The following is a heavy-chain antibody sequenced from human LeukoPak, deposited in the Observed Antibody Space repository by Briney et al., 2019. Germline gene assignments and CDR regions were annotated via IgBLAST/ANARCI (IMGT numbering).Heavy chain of an antibody. V-gene: IGHV1-2*02. CDR3: ARVLRFLEWSEGFDY. CDR2: INPNSGGT. CDR1: GYTFTDYY. Sequence: ASVKVSCKASGYTFTDYYIHWERAAPGQGLGWMGWINPNSGGTDYAQNFQGRVTMTRDTSISTAYMELSRLTSDDTAVYYCARVLRFLEWSEGFDYWGQGTLVTVSS. J-gene: IGHJ4*02. D-gene: IGHD3-3*01.